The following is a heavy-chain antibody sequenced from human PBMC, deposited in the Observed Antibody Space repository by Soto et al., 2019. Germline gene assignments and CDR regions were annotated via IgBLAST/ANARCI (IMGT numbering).Heavy chain of an antibody. J-gene: IGHJ6*02. CDR1: GFTFDDYA. Sequence: GGSLRLSCAASGFTFDDYAMHWVRQAPGKGLEWVSGISWNSGSIGYADSVKGRFTISRDNAKNSLYLQMNSLRAEDTALYYCAKDYFDYYGMDVWGQGTTVTVSS. D-gene: IGHD3-9*01. CDR2: ISWNSGSI. CDR3: AKDYFDYYGMDV. V-gene: IGHV3-9*01.